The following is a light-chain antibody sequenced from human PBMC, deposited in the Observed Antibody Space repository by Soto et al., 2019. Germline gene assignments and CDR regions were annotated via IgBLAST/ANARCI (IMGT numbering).Light chain of an antibody. CDR1: SSDVGGYNY. CDR3: CSYAGSYTLV. V-gene: IGLV2-11*01. Sequence: QSVLTQPRSVSGAPGQSVTISCTGTSSDVGGYNYVSWYQQHPGKAPKLMIYDVSKRPSGVPDRFSGSKSGNTASLTISGLQSEDEADYDGCSYAGSYTLVFGTGTKLPVL. CDR2: DVS. J-gene: IGLJ1*01.